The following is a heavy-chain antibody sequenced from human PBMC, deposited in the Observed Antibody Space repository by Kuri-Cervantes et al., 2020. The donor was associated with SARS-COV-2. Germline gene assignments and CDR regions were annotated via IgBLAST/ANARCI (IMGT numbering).Heavy chain of an antibody. D-gene: IGHD3-3*02. Sequence: SETLSLTCSVSGGSISSYYWSWMRQPPGKGLEWIGNIHYSGSTNYNNSLDSRVTISVDTSKNQFSLKLSSVTAADTAVYYCGRLALTKRTDCYVLDVWGQGNMVTGAS. J-gene: IGHJ6*02. V-gene: IGHV4-59*08. CDR3: GRLALTKRTDCYVLDV. CDR2: IHYSGST. CDR1: GGSISSYY.